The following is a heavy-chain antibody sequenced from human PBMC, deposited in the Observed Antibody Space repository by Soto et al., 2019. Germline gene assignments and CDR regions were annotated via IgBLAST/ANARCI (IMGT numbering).Heavy chain of an antibody. J-gene: IGHJ4*02. CDR2: IYYSGST. D-gene: IGHD6-13*01. Sequence: QVQLQESGPGLVKPSETLSLTCTVSGGSISSYYWSWIRQPPGKGLEWIGYIYYSGSTNYNPSLKSRVTISVDTSKNQFSRKLSSVTAADTAVYYCARYMYSSFDYWGQGTLVTVSS. V-gene: IGHV4-59*01. CDR3: ARYMYSSFDY. CDR1: GGSISSYY.